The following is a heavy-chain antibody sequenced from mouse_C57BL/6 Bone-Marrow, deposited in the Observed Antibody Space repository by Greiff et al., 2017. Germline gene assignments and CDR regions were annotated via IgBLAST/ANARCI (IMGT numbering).Heavy chain of an antibody. CDR1: GYTFTSYW. CDR3: AHGNYVCCYVAV. Sequence: VQLQQPGAELVKPGASVKLSCKASGYTFTSYWMHWVKQRPGGGLEWIGRFDPNSGGTKYNEKVKSKATLTVDKPSSTAYMQLSSLTSEDSAVYYCAHGNYVCCYVAVWGTGTTVTVSS. D-gene: IGHD2-1*01. CDR2: FDPNSGGT. J-gene: IGHJ1*03. V-gene: IGHV1-72*01.